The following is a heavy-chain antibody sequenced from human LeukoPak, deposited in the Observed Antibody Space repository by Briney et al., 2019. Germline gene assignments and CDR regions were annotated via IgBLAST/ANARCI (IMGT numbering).Heavy chain of an antibody. CDR3: ARVYRQLRPYYFDY. V-gene: IGHV1-8*01. CDR2: MNPNSGNT. D-gene: IGHD4-23*01. J-gene: IGHJ4*02. CDR1: GYTFTSYD. Sequence: ASVKVSCKASGYTFTSYDINWVRQATGQRLESMGWMNPNSGNTGYAQKLQGRVTMTRNTSISTAYMELSSLRSEDTAVYYCARVYRQLRPYYFDYWGQGTLVTVSS.